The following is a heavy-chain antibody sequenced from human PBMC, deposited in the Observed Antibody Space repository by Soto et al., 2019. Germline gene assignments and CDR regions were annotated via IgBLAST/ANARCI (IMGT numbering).Heavy chain of an antibody. CDR1: GFTFSSYA. D-gene: IGHD2-15*01. CDR2: ISGSGGST. CDR3: AKDGSGGSSIPGGMDV. V-gene: IGHV3-23*01. Sequence: PGGSLRLSCAASGFTFSSYAMSWVRQAPGKGLEWVSAISGSGGSTYYADSVKGRFTISRDNSKNTLYLQMNSLRAEDTAVYYCAKDGSGGSSIPGGMDVWGQGTTVTVSS. J-gene: IGHJ6*02.